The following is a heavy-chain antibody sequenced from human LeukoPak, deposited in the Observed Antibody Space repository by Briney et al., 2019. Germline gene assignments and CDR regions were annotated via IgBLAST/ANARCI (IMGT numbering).Heavy chain of an antibody. CDR1: GGSIVTYY. CDR3: ARDIGGGIEDMDV. Sequence: SETLSLTGTVSGGSIVTYYWSWVRQSPGTGLEWIGYIYVTGTRYNPYLQRRGTISVDRSRNQFFLKMTSVTAADTAVYYCARDIGGGIEDMDVWGRGTKVTVSS. V-gene: IGHV4-4*09. CDR2: IYVTGT. D-gene: IGHD3-16*02. J-gene: IGHJ6*03.